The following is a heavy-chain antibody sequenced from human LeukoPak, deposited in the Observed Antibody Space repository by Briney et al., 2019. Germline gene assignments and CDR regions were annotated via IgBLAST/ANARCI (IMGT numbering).Heavy chain of an antibody. J-gene: IGHJ4*02. CDR3: ARHRGVEWFADY. D-gene: IGHD3-3*01. Sequence: GSLRLSCAASGFTFSSYWMSWVRQPPGKGLEWIGSIYYSGSTYYNPSLKSRVTISVDTSKNQFSLKLSSVTAADTAVYYCARHRGVEWFADYWGQGTLVTVSS. CDR1: GFTFSSYW. CDR2: IYYSGST. V-gene: IGHV4-39*01.